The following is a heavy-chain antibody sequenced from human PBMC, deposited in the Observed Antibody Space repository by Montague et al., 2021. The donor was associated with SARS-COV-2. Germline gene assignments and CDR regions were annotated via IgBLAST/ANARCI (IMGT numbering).Heavy chain of an antibody. CDR3: ARILVAAAGSPFDP. Sequence: PALVKPTQTLTLTCTFSGFSLSTSGMCVSWIRQPPGKVLEWLARIDWDDDKYYSTSLKTRLTISKDTSKNQVVLTMTNMDPVDTATYYCARILVAAAGSPFDPWGQGTLVTVSS. V-gene: IGHV2-70*11. J-gene: IGHJ5*02. CDR1: GFSLSTSGMC. D-gene: IGHD6-13*01. CDR2: IDWDDDK.